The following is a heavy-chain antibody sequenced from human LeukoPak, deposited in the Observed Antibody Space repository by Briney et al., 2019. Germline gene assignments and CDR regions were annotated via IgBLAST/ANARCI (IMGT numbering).Heavy chain of an antibody. D-gene: IGHD6-19*01. CDR3: ARHLAVAGDDAFDI. CDR1: GYSFTSYW. CDR2: IYPGDSDT. J-gene: IGHJ3*02. Sequence: GESLKISCKGSGYSFTSYWVGWVRQMPGKGLEWMGIIYPGDSDTSYSPSFQGQVTISADKSISTAYLQWSSLKASDTAMYYCARHLAVAGDDAFDIWGQGTMVTVSS. V-gene: IGHV5-51*01.